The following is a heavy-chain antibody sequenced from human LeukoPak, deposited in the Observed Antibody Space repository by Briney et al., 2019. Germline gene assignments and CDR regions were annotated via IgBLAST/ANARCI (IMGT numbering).Heavy chain of an antibody. CDR1: GFTFTSSA. CDR2: IVVGSGNT. J-gene: IGHJ4*02. V-gene: IGHV1-58*01. CDR3: AAGYSSGWYVFDY. D-gene: IGHD6-19*01. Sequence: GTSVKVSCKASGFTFTSSAVQWVRQARGQRLEWIGWIVVGSGNTNYAQKFQERVTITRDMSTSTAYMELSSLRSEDTAVYYCAAGYSSGWYVFDYWGQGTLVT.